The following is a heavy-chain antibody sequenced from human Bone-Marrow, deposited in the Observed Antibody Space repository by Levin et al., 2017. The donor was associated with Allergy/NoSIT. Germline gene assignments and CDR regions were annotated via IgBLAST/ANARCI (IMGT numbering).Heavy chain of an antibody. Sequence: GESLKISCVVSGFTFSNYAMSWIRQTPDKGLEWISIISGNSRVIYYADSVRGRFIISRDNSKNTLYLQMSSLRVEDTALYYCVSYRDGPYIPIAYWGQGTLVTVSS. CDR3: VSYRDGPYIPIAY. D-gene: IGHD2-21*01. J-gene: IGHJ4*02. V-gene: IGHV3-23*01. CDR1: GFTFSNYA. CDR2: ISGNSRVI.